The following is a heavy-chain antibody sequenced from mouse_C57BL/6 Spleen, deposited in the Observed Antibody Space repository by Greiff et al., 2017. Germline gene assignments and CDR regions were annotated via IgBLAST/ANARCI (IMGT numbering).Heavy chain of an antibody. CDR3: ATTCDGYYAWFAY. Sequence: QVQLQQPGAELVKPGASVKMSCKASGYTFTSYWITWVKQRPGQGLEWIGDIYPGSGSTNYNEKFKSKATLTVDTSSSTAYMQLSSLTSEDSAVYYCATTCDGYYAWFAYWGQGTLVTVSA. CDR1: GYTFTSYW. CDR2: IYPGSGST. V-gene: IGHV1-55*01. J-gene: IGHJ3*01. D-gene: IGHD2-3*01.